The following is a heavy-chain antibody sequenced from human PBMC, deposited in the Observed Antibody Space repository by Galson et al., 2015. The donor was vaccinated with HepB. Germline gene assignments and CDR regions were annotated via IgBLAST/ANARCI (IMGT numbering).Heavy chain of an antibody. V-gene: IGHV3-21*01. CDR3: ARDGLVRQQLVPIDY. CDR2: ISSSSSYI. Sequence: LRLSCAASGFTFSSYSMNWVRQAPGKGLEWVSSISSSSSYIYYADSVKGRFTISRDNAKNSLYLQMNSLRAEDTAVYYCARDGLVRQQLVPIDYWGQGTLVTVSS. D-gene: IGHD6-13*01. CDR1: GFTFSSYS. J-gene: IGHJ4*02.